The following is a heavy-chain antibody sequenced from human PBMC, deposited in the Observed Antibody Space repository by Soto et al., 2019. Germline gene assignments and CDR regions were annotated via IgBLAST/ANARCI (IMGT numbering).Heavy chain of an antibody. CDR1: GFTFDDYA. V-gene: IGHV3-9*01. D-gene: IGHD3-3*01. Sequence: PGGSLRLSCAASGFTFDDYAMHWVRQAPGKGLEWVSGISWNSGSIGYADSVKGRFTISRDNAKNSLYLQMNSLRAEDTALYYCARSADDFWSGPGDPWGQGTLVTVS. CDR2: ISWNSGSI. J-gene: IGHJ5*02. CDR3: ARSADDFWSGPGDP.